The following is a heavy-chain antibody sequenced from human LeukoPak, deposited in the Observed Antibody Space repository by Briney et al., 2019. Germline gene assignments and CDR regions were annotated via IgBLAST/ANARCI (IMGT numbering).Heavy chain of an antibody. J-gene: IGHJ5*02. Sequence: PSETLSLTCTVSGASFSAYYWTWIRQPPGKRLEWLGYIHDSGSANYNPSLNSRLTMSLDASKNQFSLKLSSVSAADTAVYFCVQVRLAGLFDPWGQGTLVTVSS. V-gene: IGHV4-59*01. D-gene: IGHD3-3*02. CDR3: VQVRLAGLFDP. CDR1: GASFSAYY. CDR2: IHDSGSA.